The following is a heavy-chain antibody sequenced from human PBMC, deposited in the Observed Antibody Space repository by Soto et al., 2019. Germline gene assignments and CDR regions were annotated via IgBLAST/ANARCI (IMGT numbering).Heavy chain of an antibody. CDR3: AKARYYGSGSYFNVDY. CDR2: ISYDGSNK. Sequence: GGSLRLSCTASGFTFSNCGMHWVRQAPGKGLEWVAVISYDGSNKYYADSVKGRFTISRDNSKNTLYLQMDSLRAEDTAVYYCAKARYYGSGSYFNVDYWGQGTLVTVSP. V-gene: IGHV3-30*18. J-gene: IGHJ4*02. CDR1: GFTFSNCG. D-gene: IGHD3-10*01.